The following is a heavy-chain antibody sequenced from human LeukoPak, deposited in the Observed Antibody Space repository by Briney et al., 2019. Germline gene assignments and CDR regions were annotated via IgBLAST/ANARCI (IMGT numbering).Heavy chain of an antibody. CDR3: VRDKLGPADYMDV. CDR1: GFTFSSYS. Sequence: PGGSLRLSCAASGFTFSSYSMNWVRQAPGKGLEWVSYISSSSSTIYYADSVKGRFTISRDNAKNSLYLQMNSLRAEDTAVYYCVRDKLGPADYMDVWGKGTTVTVSS. J-gene: IGHJ6*03. D-gene: IGHD4-23*01. V-gene: IGHV3-48*01. CDR2: ISSSSSTI.